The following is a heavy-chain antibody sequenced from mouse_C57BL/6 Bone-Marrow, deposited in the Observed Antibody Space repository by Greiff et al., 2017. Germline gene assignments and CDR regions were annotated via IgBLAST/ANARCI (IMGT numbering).Heavy chain of an antibody. CDR2: IRSRSSNYET. J-gene: IGHJ2*01. D-gene: IGHD2-3*01. CDR1: GFTFNTYA. V-gene: IGHV10-3*01. Sequence: EVKLMESGGGLVQPKGSLKLSCAASGFTFNTYAMHWVRQAPGKGLEWVARIRSRSSNYETYYAVSVKDRFTISRNDTQSMLYLHMNNLKTEDTAMYYCVREDVGYYGYWGQGTTLTVSS. CDR3: VREDVGYYGY.